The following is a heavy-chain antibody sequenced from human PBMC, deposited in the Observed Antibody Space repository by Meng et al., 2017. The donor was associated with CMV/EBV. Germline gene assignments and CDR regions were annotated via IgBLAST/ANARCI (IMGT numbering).Heavy chain of an antibody. CDR3: ARSRGDVITMMRGWYFDL. J-gene: IGHJ2*01. V-gene: IGHV1-69*05. D-gene: IGHD3-22*01. Sequence: SVKVSCKASGGTFSSYAISWVRQAPGQGLEWMGGIIPIFGTANYAQKFQGRVTITTDESTSTAYMELSSLRSEDTAVYYCARSRGDVITMMRGWYFDLWGRGTMVTVSS. CDR1: GGTFSSYA. CDR2: IIPIFGTA.